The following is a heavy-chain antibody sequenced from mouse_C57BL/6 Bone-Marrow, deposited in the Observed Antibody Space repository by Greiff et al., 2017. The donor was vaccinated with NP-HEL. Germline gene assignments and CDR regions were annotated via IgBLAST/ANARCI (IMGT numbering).Heavy chain of an antibody. V-gene: IGHV1-22*01. CDR1: GYTFPDYN. CDR3: ARRGNWAWYFDV. D-gene: IGHD4-1*01. J-gene: IGHJ1*03. Sequence: VQLQQSGPELVKPGASVTMSCKASGYTFPDYNMPWVKQSHGKRLEWIGYINPKNGGTCYNQKFKGKAILTVTKSSRTAYMELRSLTSEDSAVYYCARRGNWAWYFDVWGTGTTVTVSS. CDR2: INPKNGGT.